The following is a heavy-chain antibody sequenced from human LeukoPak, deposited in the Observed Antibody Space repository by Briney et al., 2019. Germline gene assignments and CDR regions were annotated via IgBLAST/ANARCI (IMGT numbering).Heavy chain of an antibody. CDR3: ARFGAYNWNYGFPFDY. CDR1: GYSFTSYW. CDR2: IYPGDSDT. D-gene: IGHD1-7*01. J-gene: IGHJ4*02. V-gene: IGHV5-51*01. Sequence: GESLKISCKGSGYSFTSYWIGWVRQMPGKGLEWMGIIYPGDSDTRYSPSFQGRVTISADKSISTAYLQWSSLKASDTAMYYCARFGAYNWNYGFPFDYWGQGTLVTVSS.